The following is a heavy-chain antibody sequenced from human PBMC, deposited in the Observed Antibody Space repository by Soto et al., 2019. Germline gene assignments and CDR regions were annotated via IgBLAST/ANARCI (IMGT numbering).Heavy chain of an antibody. CDR1: GFTFRKYV. Sequence: EVQLLESGGGLAQPGGSLRLSCEVSGFTFRKYVMTWVRQAPGKGLEWVSSLSSTGGSTYYAGSVKGRFTVSRDNSKNTLFRQMNSLRAEATAIYYCAKDQGFLEWIPQGGLDVWGPGTTVAVSS. V-gene: IGHV3-23*01. CDR2: LSSTGGST. D-gene: IGHD3-3*01. J-gene: IGHJ6*02. CDR3: AKDQGFLEWIPQGGLDV.